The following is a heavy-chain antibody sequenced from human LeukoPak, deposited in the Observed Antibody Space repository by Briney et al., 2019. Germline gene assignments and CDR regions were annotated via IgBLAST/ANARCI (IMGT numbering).Heavy chain of an antibody. CDR2: IYYSGST. CDR3: ARLAAAGTTIYYYYYMDV. CDR1: GGSTSSSSYY. Sequence: SETLSLTCTVSGGSTSSSSYYWGWIRQPPGKGLEWIGSIYYSGSTYYNPSLKSRVTISVDTSKNQFSLKLSSVTAADTAVYYCARLAAAGTTIYYYYYMDVWGKGTTVTISS. D-gene: IGHD6-13*01. J-gene: IGHJ6*03. V-gene: IGHV4-39*01.